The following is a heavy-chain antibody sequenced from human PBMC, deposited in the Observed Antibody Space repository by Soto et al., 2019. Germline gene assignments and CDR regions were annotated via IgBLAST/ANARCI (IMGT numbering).Heavy chain of an antibody. CDR2: ISGSGGST. J-gene: IGHJ4*02. CDR3: AKALHNVIVVVITSFDY. D-gene: IGHD3-22*01. CDR1: GFTFSSYA. V-gene: IGHV3-23*01. Sequence: GGSLRLSCAASGFTFSSYAMSWVRQAPGKGLEWVSAISGSGGSTYYADSVKGRFTISRDNSKNTLYLQMNSLRAEDTAVCYCAKALHNVIVVVITSFDYWGQGPLVTVSS.